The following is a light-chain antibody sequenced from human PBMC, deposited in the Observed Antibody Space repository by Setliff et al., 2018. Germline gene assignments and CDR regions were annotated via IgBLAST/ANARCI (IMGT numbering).Light chain of an antibody. Sequence: QSALTQPASVSGSPGQSITIYCIGSSSDIGAYDYVAWYQQHPGKAPKLMIYDVSHRPSGVSHRFSASKSGNTASLTISGLQVEDEADYYCSSYSTRTSLDGFGTGTKV. V-gene: IGLV2-14*03. J-gene: IGLJ1*01. CDR3: SSYSTRTSLDG. CDR2: DVS. CDR1: SSDIGAYDY.